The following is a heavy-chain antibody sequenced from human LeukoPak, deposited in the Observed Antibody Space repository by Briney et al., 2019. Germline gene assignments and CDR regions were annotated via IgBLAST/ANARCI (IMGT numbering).Heavy chain of an antibody. Sequence: GGSLRLSCAASGFTFSSYSMNWVRQAPGKGLEWVSSISSSSSYIYYADSVKGRFTISRDNAKNSLYLQMNSLRAEDTAVYYCARVSAEDAFDIWGQGTIVTVSS. CDR3: ARVSAEDAFDI. CDR2: ISSSSSYI. J-gene: IGHJ3*02. V-gene: IGHV3-21*01. CDR1: GFTFSSYS. D-gene: IGHD6-25*01.